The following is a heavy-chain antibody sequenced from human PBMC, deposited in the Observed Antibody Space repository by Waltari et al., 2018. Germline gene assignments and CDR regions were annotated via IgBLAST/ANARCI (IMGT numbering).Heavy chain of an antibody. V-gene: IGHV3-9*03. J-gene: IGHJ4*02. Sequence: EMQLVESGGGLVQPGRSLRLSCAASGFTFDDYAMHWVRQAPGKGLEWVSGISWNSGSIGYADSVKGRFTISRDNAKNSLYLQMNSLRAEDMALYYCAKGRYGDYSYFDYWGQGTLVTVSS. CDR1: GFTFDDYA. CDR2: ISWNSGSI. CDR3: AKGRYGDYSYFDY. D-gene: IGHD4-17*01.